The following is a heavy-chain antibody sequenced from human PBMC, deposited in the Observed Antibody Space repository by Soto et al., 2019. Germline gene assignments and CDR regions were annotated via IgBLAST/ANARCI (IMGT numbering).Heavy chain of an antibody. J-gene: IGHJ5*02. CDR1: GGTFSSYA. V-gene: IGHV1-69*12. CDR2: IIPIFGTA. Sequence: QVQLVQSGAEVKKPGSSVKVSCKASGGTFSSYAISWVRQAPGQGLEWMGGIIPIFGTANYAQKFQGRVTITADESTSPAYVELSSLRSEDTAVYYCARVPYDILTGYYNEGPFDPWGQGTLVTVSS. CDR3: ARVPYDILTGYYNEGPFDP. D-gene: IGHD3-9*01.